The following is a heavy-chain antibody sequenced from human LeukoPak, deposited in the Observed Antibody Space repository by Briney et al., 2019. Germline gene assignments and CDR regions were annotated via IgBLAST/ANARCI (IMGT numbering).Heavy chain of an antibody. D-gene: IGHD1-7*01. J-gene: IGHJ6*03. Sequence: PGGSLRLSCAASGFTFDDYGMSWVRQAPGKGLEWVSYISSSSSTIYYADSVKGRFTISRDNAKNSLYLQMNSLRAEDTAVYYCARGPWNYSYYYYYMDVWGKGTTVTVSS. V-gene: IGHV3-48*01. CDR3: ARGPWNYSYYYYYMDV. CDR2: ISSSSSTI. CDR1: GFTFDDYG.